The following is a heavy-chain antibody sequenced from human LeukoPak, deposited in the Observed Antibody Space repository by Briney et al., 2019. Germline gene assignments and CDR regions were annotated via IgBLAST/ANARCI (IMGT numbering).Heavy chain of an antibody. V-gene: IGHV3-23*01. CDR1: GFTFSTYG. J-gene: IGHJ4*01. CDR3: STEPRSLLY. Sequence: GGSLRLSCAASGFTFSTYGMSWVRQAPGKGLEWVSAIGGSGGGAYYADSVKGRFTISRDNSKNTLYLQMNSLRAEDTALYYCSTEPRSLLYWGHGTLVTVSS. CDR2: IGGSGGGA. D-gene: IGHD4-17*01.